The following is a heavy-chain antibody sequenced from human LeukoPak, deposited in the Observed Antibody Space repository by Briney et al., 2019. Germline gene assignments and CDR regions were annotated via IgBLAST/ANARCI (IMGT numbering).Heavy chain of an antibody. Sequence: GGSLRLSCAASGFTFSSYAMHWVRQAPGKGLEWVAVISYDGSNKYYADSVKGRFTISRDNSKNTLYLQMNSLRAEDTAVYYCAKDSLGLRGYYMDVWGKGTTVTISS. CDR1: GFTFSSYA. J-gene: IGHJ6*03. V-gene: IGHV3-30*04. D-gene: IGHD4-17*01. CDR3: AKDSLGLRGYYMDV. CDR2: ISYDGSNK.